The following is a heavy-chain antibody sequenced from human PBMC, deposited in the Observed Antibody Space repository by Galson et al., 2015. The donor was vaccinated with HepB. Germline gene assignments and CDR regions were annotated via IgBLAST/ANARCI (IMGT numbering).Heavy chain of an antibody. CDR3: ARDPKVLGGGSCYSGCNYGMDV. V-gene: IGHV1-3*01. Sequence: SVKVSCKASGYTFTSYAMHWVRQAPGQRLEWMGWINAGNGNTKYSQKFQGRVTITRDTSASTAYMELSSLRSEDTAVYYCARDPKVLGGGSCYSGCNYGMDVWGQGTTVTVSS. CDR2: INAGNGNT. CDR1: GYTFTSYA. D-gene: IGHD2-15*01. J-gene: IGHJ6*02.